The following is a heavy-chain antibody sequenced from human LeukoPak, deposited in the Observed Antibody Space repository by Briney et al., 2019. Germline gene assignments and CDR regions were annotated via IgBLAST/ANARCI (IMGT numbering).Heavy chain of an antibody. CDR2: VYYGGST. Sequence: SETLSLTCAVSGXSISSSNGWGWIRQSPGKGLEWIGYVYYGGSTYYNPSLKSRVTMSVDTSKNQFSLKLSSVTAVDTAVYYCARINLGLRVDVWGQGTLVTVSS. CDR3: ARINLGLRVDV. CDR1: GXSISSSNG. V-gene: IGHV4-28*01. D-gene: IGHD4-17*01. J-gene: IGHJ4*02.